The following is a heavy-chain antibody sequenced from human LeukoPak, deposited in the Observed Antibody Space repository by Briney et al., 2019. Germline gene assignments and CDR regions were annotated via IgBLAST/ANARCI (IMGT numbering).Heavy chain of an antibody. V-gene: IGHV3-48*01. Sequence: PGGSLRLSRAASGFTFSSYSMKWVRQAPGKGLEWVSYISSSSSTIYYADSVKGRFTISRDNAKNSLYLQMNSLRAEDTAVYYCARVATDYMDVWGKGTTVTVSS. CDR3: ARVATDYMDV. J-gene: IGHJ6*03. CDR2: ISSSSSTI. CDR1: GFTFSSYS.